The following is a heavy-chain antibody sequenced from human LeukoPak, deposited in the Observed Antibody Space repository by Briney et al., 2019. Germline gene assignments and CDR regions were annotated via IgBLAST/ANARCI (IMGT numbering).Heavy chain of an antibody. CDR1: GYTFTSYG. Sequence: ASVKVSCKASGYTFTSYGISWVRQAPGQGLEWMGWISGYNGYTKYTQKVQGRVTMTTDTSTSTAYMELSSLRSEDTAVYYCASWGACSGGSCYSGYYFDYWGQGTLVTVSS. CDR3: ASWGACSGGSCYSGYYFDY. J-gene: IGHJ4*02. D-gene: IGHD2-15*01. V-gene: IGHV1-18*01. CDR2: ISGYNGYT.